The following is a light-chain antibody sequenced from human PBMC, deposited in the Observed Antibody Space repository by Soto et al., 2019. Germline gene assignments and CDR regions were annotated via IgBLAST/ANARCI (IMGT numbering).Light chain of an antibody. CDR2: EVS. CDR1: SSDVGGYNY. J-gene: IGLJ3*02. V-gene: IGLV2-14*01. Sequence: QSALTQPASVSGSPGQSITISCTGTSSDVGGYNYVSWYQQHPGKAPKLMIYEVSNRPSGVSKRFSGSKSGNTASLTISGLQAEDEADYYCSSYTSGSTWVFGGGTKLTVL. CDR3: SSYTSGSTWV.